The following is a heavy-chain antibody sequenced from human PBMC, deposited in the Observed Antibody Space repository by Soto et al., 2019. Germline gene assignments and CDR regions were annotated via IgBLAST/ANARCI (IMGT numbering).Heavy chain of an antibody. V-gene: IGHV4-4*02. D-gene: IGHD6-19*01. Sequence: QVQLQESGTGLVKPSGTLSLTCAVSGGSISSSNWWSWVRQPPGKGLEWIGEIYHRGSTNYNPSLQSRVPISVDKSKNQFSLKLSSVNAADTAVYYCARAHPRQGSGRVEDYWGQGTLVTVSS. J-gene: IGHJ4*02. CDR1: GGSISSSNW. CDR3: ARAHPRQGSGRVEDY. CDR2: IYHRGST.